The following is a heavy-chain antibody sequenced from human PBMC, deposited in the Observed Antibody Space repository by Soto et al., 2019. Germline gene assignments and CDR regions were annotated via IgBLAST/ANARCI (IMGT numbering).Heavy chain of an antibody. V-gene: IGHV3-7*03. Sequence: VQLVESGGGVVQWGGSVRLSCTASGFTFNSHTMHWVRQAPGEGLEWVAIIRQDGSETKYVDSVKGRFTISRDNTKSTSYLQMTSLTDGDTAMYYCLTTTRDRPFDHWGQGTLVTVAS. J-gene: IGHJ4*02. CDR3: LTTTRDRPFDH. CDR1: GFTFNSHT. CDR2: IRQDGSET. D-gene: IGHD1-1*01.